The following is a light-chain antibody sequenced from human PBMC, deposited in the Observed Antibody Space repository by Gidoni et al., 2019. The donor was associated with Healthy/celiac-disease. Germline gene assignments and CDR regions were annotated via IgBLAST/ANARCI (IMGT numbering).Light chain of an antibody. CDR2: AAS. V-gene: IGKV1-27*01. CDR3: QKYNSAPFT. J-gene: IGKJ3*01. CDR1: QGISNC. Sequence: IHITQSPTSLSASVGDSVPIPCRASQGISNCLAWYQQKPRKVPKLLIYAASTLQSGVPARFSGSGSGTDFTLTITSLQAEDVATYYCQKYNSAPFTFGPGTKVDIK.